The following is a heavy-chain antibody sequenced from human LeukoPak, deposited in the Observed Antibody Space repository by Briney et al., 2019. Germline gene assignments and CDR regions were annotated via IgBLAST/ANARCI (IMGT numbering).Heavy chain of an antibody. CDR3: ARDRRDGYLRGAYYFDY. D-gene: IGHD5-24*01. J-gene: IGHJ4*02. CDR2: IYYSGST. CDR1: GGSISSGGYY. V-gene: IGHV4-31*03. Sequence: SETLSLTCTVSGGSISSGGYYWSWIRQHPGKGLEWIGYIYYSGSTYYNPSLKSRVTISVDASKNQFSLKLSSVTAADTAVYYCARDRRDGYLRGAYYFDYWGQGTLVTVSS.